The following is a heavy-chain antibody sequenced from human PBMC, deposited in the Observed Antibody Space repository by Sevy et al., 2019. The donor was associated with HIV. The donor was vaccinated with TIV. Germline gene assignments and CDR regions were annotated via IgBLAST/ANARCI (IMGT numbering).Heavy chain of an antibody. Sequence: ASVKVSCKASGGIFRSNAISWVRQAPGQGLEWMGGIIAVFGTTHYAQKFQGRVTITADESRSTAYMELSSLKSEDTALYYCARDKNYYVSGSFDYWGQGSQVTVSS. CDR1: GGIFRSNA. D-gene: IGHD3-10*01. CDR3: ARDKNYYVSGSFDY. V-gene: IGHV1-69*13. CDR2: IIAVFGTT. J-gene: IGHJ4*01.